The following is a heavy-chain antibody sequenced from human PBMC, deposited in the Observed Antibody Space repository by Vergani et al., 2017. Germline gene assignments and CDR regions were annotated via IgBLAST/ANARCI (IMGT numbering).Heavy chain of an antibody. CDR2: ISYDGSNK. J-gene: IGHJ4*02. CDR3: AKDEADFDY. D-gene: IGHD6-19*01. V-gene: IGHV3-30*18. Sequence: QVQLVESGGGVVQPGRSLRLSCAASGFTFSSYGMHWVRQAPGKGLEWVAVISYDGSNKYYADSVKGRFTISRDNSKSTLYLQMNSLRAEDTAVYYCAKDEADFDYWGQGTLVTVSS. CDR1: GFTFSSYG.